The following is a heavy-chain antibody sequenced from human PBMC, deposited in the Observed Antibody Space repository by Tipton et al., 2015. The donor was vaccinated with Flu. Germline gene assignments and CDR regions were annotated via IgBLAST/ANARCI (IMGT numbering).Heavy chain of an antibody. CDR3: ARGYYFVHGYSAPFPP. D-gene: IGHD3-10*02. CDR1: GGSTSNKY. V-gene: IGHV4-59*01. Sequence: TLSLTCTVSGGSTSNKYWSWIRQPPGKRLEWIGYIYYSGSTNYNPSLKSRVTMSVDTSKNQFPLNLNSVTAADTAVYYCARGYYFVHGYSAPFPPWALATLATVPS. CDR2: IYYSGST. J-gene: IGHJ5*02.